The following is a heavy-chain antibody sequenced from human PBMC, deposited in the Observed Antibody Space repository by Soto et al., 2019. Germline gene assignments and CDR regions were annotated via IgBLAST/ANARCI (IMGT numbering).Heavy chain of an antibody. CDR1: GFTFSDSY. V-gene: IGHV3-11*01. CDR2: ITFSGNTV. CDR3: ARVSWREKYGMDV. J-gene: IGHJ6*02. Sequence: GSLRLSCAASGFTFSDSYMSWIRQAPGKGLEWISYITFSGNTVYYADSLKGRFTISRDNAKNSLYLQMNRLRAEDTAVYYCARVSWREKYGMDVWGQGTTVTVSS.